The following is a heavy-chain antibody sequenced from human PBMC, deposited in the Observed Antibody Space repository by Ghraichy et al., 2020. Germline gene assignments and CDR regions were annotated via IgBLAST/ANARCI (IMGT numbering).Heavy chain of an antibody. CDR2: ISGSGGDT. J-gene: IGHJ6*02. Sequence: GGSLRLSCAASGFTFSNYVISWVRQAPGKGLEWVSAISGSGGDTYYPDSVKGRFTISRDNSKNTLYLQMNSLRAEDTAVYYCAKGIAAGTTTISYYYNGMAIWGQGTTVTVSS. V-gene: IGHV3-23*01. CDR1: GFTFSNYV. D-gene: IGHD6-13*01. CDR3: AKGIAAGTTTISYYYNGMAI.